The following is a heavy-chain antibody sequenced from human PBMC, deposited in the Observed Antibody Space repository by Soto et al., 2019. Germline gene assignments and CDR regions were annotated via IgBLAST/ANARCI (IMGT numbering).Heavy chain of an antibody. CDR2: ISYDGSNR. D-gene: IGHD3-10*01. Sequence: QVQLVESGGGVVQPGRSLRLSCAASGFPFSTYGMHWVREGPGKGLEWVASISYDGSNRYYADSVKGRFTISRDNSKNTLDLEMDSLRTEDSPFYYCVGGQYYFDNRGQGTLVTVS. J-gene: IGHJ4*02. V-gene: IGHV3-30*03. CDR3: VGGQYYFDN. CDR1: GFPFSTYG.